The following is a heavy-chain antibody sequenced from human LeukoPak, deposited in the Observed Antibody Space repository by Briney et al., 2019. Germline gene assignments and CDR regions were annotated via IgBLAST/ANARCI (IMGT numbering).Heavy chain of an antibody. D-gene: IGHD2-15*01. J-gene: IGHJ4*02. CDR2: IYTSGST. Sequence: SETLSLTCTVSGGSISSGSYYWSWIRQPAGKGLEWIGRIYTSGSTNYNPSLKSRVTISVDTSKNQFSLKLSSVTAADTAVYYCARGFGVVVPAIDYWGQGTLVTVSS. CDR1: GGSISSGSYY. V-gene: IGHV4-61*02. CDR3: ARGFGVVVPAIDY.